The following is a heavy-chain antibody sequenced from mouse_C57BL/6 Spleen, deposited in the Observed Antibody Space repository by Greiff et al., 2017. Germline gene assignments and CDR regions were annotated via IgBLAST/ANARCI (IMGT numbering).Heavy chain of an antibody. CDR1: GYTFTDYY. CDR3: AKRRAMTAVVAAVEY. V-gene: IGHV1-19*01. Sequence: VQLQQPGPVLVKPGASVQMSCKASGYTFTDYYMNWVKQSHGQSLEWIGVINPYNGGTSYHQKFKCKATLTVDKSSCTAYMELNSLTSEDSAVYYWAKRRAMTAVVAAVEYWAQGTTGTVS. D-gene: IGHD1-1*01. CDR2: INPYNGGT. J-gene: IGHJ4*01.